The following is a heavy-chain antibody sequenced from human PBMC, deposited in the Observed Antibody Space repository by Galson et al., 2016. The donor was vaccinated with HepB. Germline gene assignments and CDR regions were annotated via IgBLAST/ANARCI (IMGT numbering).Heavy chain of an antibody. CDR2: INPHAGGT. V-gene: IGHV1-46*01. D-gene: IGHD5/OR15-5a*01. CDR1: GFTFTSDY. J-gene: IGHJ6*02. Sequence: SVKVSCKASGFTFTSDYLHWVRQAPGQGLEWMGVINPHAGGTSYAQKFQGRVTMTRDTSRSTVYMELRSLTSDDTAVYFCARILGTSTINNFGMDVWGQGTTVTVS. CDR3: ARILGTSTINNFGMDV.